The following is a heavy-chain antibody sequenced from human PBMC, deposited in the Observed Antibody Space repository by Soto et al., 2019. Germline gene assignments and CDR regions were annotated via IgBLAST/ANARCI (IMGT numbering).Heavy chain of an antibody. J-gene: IGHJ2*01. D-gene: IGHD3-10*01. Sequence: QVQLVESGGGVVQPGGSLRLSCAASGFTFSTYAMQWVRQAPGKGLEWVAVVSSEGGTQFYADSVKGRFTISRDNSKNSLYLQMSSLTIEDAAIYYCARETYYSGTVIGNLALWGRGTLVTVPS. CDR3: ARETYYSGTVIGNLAL. CDR2: VSSEGGTQ. CDR1: GFTFSTYA. V-gene: IGHV3-30-3*01.